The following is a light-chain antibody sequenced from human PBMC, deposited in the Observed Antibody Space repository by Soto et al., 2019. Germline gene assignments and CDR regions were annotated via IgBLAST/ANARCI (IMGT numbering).Light chain of an antibody. J-gene: IGKJ4*01. V-gene: IGKV1-27*01. CDR3: QKYNRAPLT. Sequence: DIQMTQSPSSLSASLGDRVTITCRASQGIGVYLAWFQQKPGKVPKLLIYAASALQSGVPSRFSGSGSGTDLTLTISSLQSEDIATYYCQKYNRAPLTFGGGTKVEIK. CDR1: QGIGVY. CDR2: AAS.